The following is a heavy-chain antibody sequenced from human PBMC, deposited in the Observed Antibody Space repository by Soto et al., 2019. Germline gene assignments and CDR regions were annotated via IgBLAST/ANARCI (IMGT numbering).Heavy chain of an antibody. D-gene: IGHD3-22*01. J-gene: IGHJ4*02. CDR1: GDTISTGGYS. CDR2: TYHSGNT. CDR3: AGGTDSKKVGY. V-gene: IGHV4-30-2*02. Sequence: SETLSLTCGVSGDTISTGGYSWAWIRQPPGKALEWIGHTYHSGNTNYNPSLKSRVTISLDVSKNHFSLKVSSVTAADTAVYYCAGGTDSKKVGYWGQGTLVTVSS.